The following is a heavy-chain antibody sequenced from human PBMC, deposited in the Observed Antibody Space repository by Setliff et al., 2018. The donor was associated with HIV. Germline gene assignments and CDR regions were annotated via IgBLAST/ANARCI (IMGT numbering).Heavy chain of an antibody. CDR1: GDSVNDRSYF. V-gene: IGHV4-39*01. D-gene: IGHD6-19*01. CDR2: FYYNGDS. CDR3: ARLNLEQWVQRIDS. J-gene: IGHJ5*01. Sequence: SETLSLTCTVSGDSVNDRSYFWGWIRQPPGKGLEWIGTFYYNGDSRYNPSLKSRVTISVDTSKNQFSLKLSSVAAADTAVYYCARLNLEQWVQRIDSWGQGTLVTVSS.